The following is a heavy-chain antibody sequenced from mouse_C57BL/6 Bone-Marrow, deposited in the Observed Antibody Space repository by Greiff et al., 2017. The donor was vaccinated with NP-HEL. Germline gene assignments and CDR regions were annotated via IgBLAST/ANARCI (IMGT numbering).Heavy chain of an antibody. D-gene: IGHD2-3*01. CDR3: VRHGGYYVFDY. CDR2: IRSKSNNYAT. Sequence: EVKVVESGGGLVQPKGSLKLSCAASGFSFNTYAMNWVRQAPGKGLEWVARIRSKSNNYATYYADSVKDRFTISRDDSESMLYLQMNNLKPEDTAMYYCVRHGGYYVFDYWGQGTTLTVSS. CDR1: GFSFNTYA. V-gene: IGHV10-1*01. J-gene: IGHJ2*01.